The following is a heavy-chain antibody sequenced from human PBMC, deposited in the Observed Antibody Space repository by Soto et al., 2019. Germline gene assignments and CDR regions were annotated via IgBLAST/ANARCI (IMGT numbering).Heavy chain of an antibody. CDR2: ISSYNGDT. V-gene: IGHV1-18*01. CDR1: GYTFTRSG. Sequence: QVQLVQSGAEVKKPGASVKVSCKASGYTFTRSGISWVRQAPGQGPEGMGWISSYNGDTNYAQTFQGRVTMTTATSXXTAYMDLRSLRSDDTAVYYCASEGVASSYYSVLDVLGQGTPVTVSS. J-gene: IGHJ6*02. CDR3: ASEGVASSYYSVLDV. D-gene: IGHD5-12*01.